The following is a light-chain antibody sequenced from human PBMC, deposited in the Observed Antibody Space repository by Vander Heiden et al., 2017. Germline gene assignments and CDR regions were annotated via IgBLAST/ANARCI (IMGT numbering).Light chain of an antibody. CDR3: QKYNSVPFT. Sequence: DIQMTQSPSSLSASVGDRVTITCWASQDISIYLAWYQQKAGKVPKLLIYAASTLQSGVPSRFSGSGSGTGFALTISSLQPEDVATYYCQKYNSVPFTFGPGTKVDIK. V-gene: IGKV1-27*01. J-gene: IGKJ3*01. CDR1: QDISIY. CDR2: AAS.